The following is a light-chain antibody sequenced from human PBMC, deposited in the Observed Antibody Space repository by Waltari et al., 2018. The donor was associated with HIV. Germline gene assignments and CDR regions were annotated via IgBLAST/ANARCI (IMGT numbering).Light chain of an antibody. CDR2: GAS. J-gene: IGKJ4*01. CDR3: QQYGNSPLT. Sequence: EIVLTQPPGTLSLSPGERATLSCRASQSISSSDLAWYQQKPGQAPRLLIYGASSGATGIPDRFSGSGSGTDFTLTISRLEPEDFAVYYCQQYGNSPLTFGGGTKVEIK. V-gene: IGKV3-20*01. CDR1: QSISSSD.